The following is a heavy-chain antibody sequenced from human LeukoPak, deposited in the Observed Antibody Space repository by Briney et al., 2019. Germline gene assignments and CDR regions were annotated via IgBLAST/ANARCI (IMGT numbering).Heavy chain of an antibody. CDR3: ARQTGSGLFILP. Sequence: PSETLSLTCTVSGVSISSSNSYWGWIRQPPGTGLEWIGSTYYSGNTYYNASLKSQVSISIDTSKNQFSLRLTSVTAADAAVYYCARQTGSGLFILPGGQGTLVTVSS. CDR1: GVSISSSNSY. D-gene: IGHD3/OR15-3a*01. CDR2: TYYSGNT. V-gene: IGHV4-39*01. J-gene: IGHJ4*02.